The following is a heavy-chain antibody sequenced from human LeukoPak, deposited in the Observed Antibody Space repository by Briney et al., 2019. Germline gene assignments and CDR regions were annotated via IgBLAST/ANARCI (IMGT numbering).Heavy chain of an antibody. CDR1: GGSISSGDYY. CDR2: IYYSGST. Sequence: SETLSLTCTVSGGSISSGDYYWSWIRQPPGKGLEWIGYIYYSGSTYYNPSLKSRVTISVDTSKNQFSLKLSSVTAADTAVYYCARVPFFCNGGSCYSPHNWFDPWGQGTLVTVSS. V-gene: IGHV4-30-4*08. J-gene: IGHJ5*02. CDR3: ARVPFFCNGGSCYSPHNWFDP. D-gene: IGHD2-15*01.